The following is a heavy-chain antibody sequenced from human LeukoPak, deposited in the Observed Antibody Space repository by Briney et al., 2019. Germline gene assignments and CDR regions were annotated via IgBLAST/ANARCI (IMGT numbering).Heavy chain of an antibody. CDR3: ARDGVFSSDFDY. D-gene: IGHD3-16*01. CDR1: GFTFSSYS. V-gene: IGHV3-21*01. CDR2: ISSSSSYI. Sequence: GALRLSCAASGFTFSSYSMNWVRQAPGKGLEWVSSISSSSSYIYYADSVKGRFTISRDNAKNSLYLQMNSLRAEDTAVYYCARDGVFSSDFDYWGQGTPVTVSS. J-gene: IGHJ4*02.